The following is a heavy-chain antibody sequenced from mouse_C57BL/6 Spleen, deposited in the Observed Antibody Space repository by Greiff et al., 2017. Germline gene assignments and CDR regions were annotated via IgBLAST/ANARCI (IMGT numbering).Heavy chain of an antibody. Sequence: QVQLQQPGTELVKPGASVKLSCKASGYTFTSYWMHWVKQRPGQGLEWIGNINPSNGGTNYNEKFKSKATLTVDKSSSTAYMQLSSLTSEDSAVYYCARYGYYYGSSSWYFDVWGTGTTVTVSS. CDR1: GYTFTSYW. J-gene: IGHJ1*03. CDR3: ARYGYYYGSSSWYFDV. CDR2: INPSNGGT. D-gene: IGHD1-1*01. V-gene: IGHV1-53*01.